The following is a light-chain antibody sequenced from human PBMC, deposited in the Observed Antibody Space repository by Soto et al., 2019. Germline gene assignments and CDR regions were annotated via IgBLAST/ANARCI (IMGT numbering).Light chain of an antibody. V-gene: IGKV1D-16*01. CDR2: AAS. CDR3: QQYDSHPYT. Sequence: DIQMTQSPSSLSASVGDRVTITCRASQGVSSWLAWYQQKPEKAPKSLIYAASSLQGGVPSRFSGSGYGPNFTLTITSLQPEESAIYYCQQYDSHPYTFGQGTKLEIK. CDR1: QGVSSW. J-gene: IGKJ2*01.